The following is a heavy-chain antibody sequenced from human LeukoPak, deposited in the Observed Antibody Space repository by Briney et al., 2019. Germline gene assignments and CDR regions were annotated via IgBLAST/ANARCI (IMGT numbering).Heavy chain of an antibody. D-gene: IGHD2-8*01. CDR1: GFTFSSYA. V-gene: IGHV3-30*01. J-gene: IGHJ4*02. CDR3: ARDPRTAIVLMVYATVYYFDY. Sequence: GRSLRLSCAASGFTFSSYAMHWVRQAPGKGLEWVAVISYDGSNKYYADSVKGRFTISRDNSKNTLYLQMNSLRAEDTAVYYCARDPRTAIVLMVYATVYYFDYWGQGTLVTVSS. CDR2: ISYDGSNK.